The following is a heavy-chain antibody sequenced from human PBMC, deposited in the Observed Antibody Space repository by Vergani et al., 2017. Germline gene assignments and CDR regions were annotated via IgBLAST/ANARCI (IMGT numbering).Heavy chain of an antibody. CDR1: GDSFSISGYY. CDR3: ARHRGSGGFFPSAYFYGMDV. V-gene: IGHV4-39*01. J-gene: IGHJ6*02. D-gene: IGHD3-10*01. Sequence: QLQLQESGPGLVKPSETLSLICTVSGDSFSISGYYWGWIRQAPGKGLEWIGCIHHSGDTHYNSSLKSRVSISIVSSSKFSLSLTSVTAADTAIYYCARHRGSGGFFPSAYFYGMDVWGHGTTVTVSS. CDR2: IHHSGDT.